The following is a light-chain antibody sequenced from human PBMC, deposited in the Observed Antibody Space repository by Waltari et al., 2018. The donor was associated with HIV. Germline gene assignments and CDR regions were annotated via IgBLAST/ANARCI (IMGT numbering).Light chain of an antibody. CDR2: GAS. Sequence: EIVMTQSPATLSVSPGARATLSCRASQSVSSNLAWYQQKPGQAPRLLIYGASTRATGIPARFSGSGSGTEFTLTISSLQSEDFAVYYCQQYNNWPPLFTCGPGTKVDIK. V-gene: IGKV3-15*01. J-gene: IGKJ3*01. CDR3: QQYNNWPPLFT. CDR1: QSVSSN.